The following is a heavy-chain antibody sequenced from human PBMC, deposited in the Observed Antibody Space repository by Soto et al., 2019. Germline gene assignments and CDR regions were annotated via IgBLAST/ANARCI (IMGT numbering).Heavy chain of an antibody. V-gene: IGHV1-3*01. CDR2: INAGNGNT. D-gene: IGHD6-19*01. Sequence: ASVKVSCKASGYTFTSYAMHWVRQAPGQRLEWMGWINAGNGNTKYSQKFQGRVTITRDTSASTAYMELSSLRSEDTAVYYCARPGRYSSGWYSFDYWGQGTLVTVSS. J-gene: IGHJ4*02. CDR1: GYTFTSYA. CDR3: ARPGRYSSGWYSFDY.